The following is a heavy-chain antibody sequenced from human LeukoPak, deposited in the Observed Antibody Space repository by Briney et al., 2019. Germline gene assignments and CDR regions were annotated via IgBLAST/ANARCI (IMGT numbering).Heavy chain of an antibody. CDR1: GYTFTSYY. J-gene: IGHJ3*02. CDR2: INPSGGST. V-gene: IGHV1-46*01. Sequence: ASVKVFCKASGYTFTSYYMHWVRQAPGQGLEWMGIINPSGGSTSYAQKFQGRVTMTRDMSTSTVYMELSSLRSEDTAVYYCAREWGGDERRGAFDIWGQGTMVTVSS. D-gene: IGHD2-21*02. CDR3: AREWGGDERRGAFDI.